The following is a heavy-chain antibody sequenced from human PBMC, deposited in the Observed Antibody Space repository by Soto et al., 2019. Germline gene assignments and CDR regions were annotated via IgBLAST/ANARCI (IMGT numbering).Heavy chain of an antibody. V-gene: IGHV3-30-3*01. D-gene: IGHD5-18*01. J-gene: IGHJ4*02. CDR1: GFTFSSYA. Sequence: GGSLRLSCAASGFTFSSYAMHWVRQAPGKGLEWVAVISYDGSNKYYADSVKGRFTISRDNSKNTLYLQMNSLRAEDTAVYYCAGGYSYGLPTFDYWGQGTLVTVSS. CDR3: AGGYSYGLPTFDY. CDR2: ISYDGSNK.